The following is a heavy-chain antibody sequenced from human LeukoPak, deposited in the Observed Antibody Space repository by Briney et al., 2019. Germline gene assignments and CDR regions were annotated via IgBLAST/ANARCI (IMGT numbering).Heavy chain of an antibody. CDR1: GYTFTGYY. CDR3: ASGYSSSWYPVGYYYYYYMDV. J-gene: IGHJ6*03. Sequence: ASVKVSCKASGYTFTGYYMHWVRQAPGQGLEWMGWINPNSGGTNYAQKLQGRVTMTTDTSTSTAYMELRSLRSDDTAVYYCASGYSSSWYPVGYYYYYYMDVWGKGTTVTVSS. V-gene: IGHV1-2*02. D-gene: IGHD6-13*01. CDR2: INPNSGGT.